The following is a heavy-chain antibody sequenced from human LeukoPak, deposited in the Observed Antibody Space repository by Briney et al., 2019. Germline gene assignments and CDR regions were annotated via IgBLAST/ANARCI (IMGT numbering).Heavy chain of an antibody. D-gene: IGHD6-19*01. V-gene: IGHV3-64D*06. CDR3: VKFHRSDNSGWFYDF. J-gene: IGHJ4*02. CDR1: GFTFSSYS. Sequence: GGSLRLSCAASGFTFSSYSMNWVRQAPGKGLEYVSAISGNGGSTYYADSVKGRFTISRDNSKNTLHLQMSSLRADDTAVYYCVKFHRSDNSGWFYDFWGQGTLVTVSS. CDR2: ISGNGGST.